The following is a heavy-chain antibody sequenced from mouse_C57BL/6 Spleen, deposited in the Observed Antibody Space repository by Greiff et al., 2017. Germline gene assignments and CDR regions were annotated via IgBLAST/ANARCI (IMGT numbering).Heavy chain of an antibody. CDR2: IRLKSDNYAT. CDR1: GFTFSNYW. J-gene: IGHJ3*01. CDR3: TANAWFAY. Sequence: DVKLVESGGGLVQPGGSMKLSCVASGFTFSNYWMNWVRQSPEKGLEWVAQIRLKSDNYATHYAESVKGRFTISRDDSKSSVYLQMNNLRAEDTGIYYCTANAWFAYWGQGTLVTVSA. V-gene: IGHV6-3*01.